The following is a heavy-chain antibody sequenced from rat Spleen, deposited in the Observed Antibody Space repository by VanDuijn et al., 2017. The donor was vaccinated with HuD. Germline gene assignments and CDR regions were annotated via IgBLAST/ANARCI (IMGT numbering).Heavy chain of an antibody. D-gene: IGHD5-1*01. Sequence: EVQLVESGGGLVQPGRSLKLSCAASGFTFSNYGMAWVRQAPTKGLEWVASITNSGGSTYYRDSVKGRFTISRDNAKSTLYLQMDSLRSEDTATYYCTADRGSFDYWGQVVMVTVSS. CDR3: TADRGSFDY. J-gene: IGHJ2*01. V-gene: IGHV5-27*01. CDR1: GFTFSNYG. CDR2: ITNSGGST.